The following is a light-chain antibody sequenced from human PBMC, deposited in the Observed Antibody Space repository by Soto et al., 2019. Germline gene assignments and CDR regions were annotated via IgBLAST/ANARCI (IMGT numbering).Light chain of an antibody. CDR2: DAS. J-gene: IGKJ1*01. Sequence: EIVLTQSPGTLSLSPGERATLSCRASQSVPSTYLAWYQQKPGQAPRLLIYDASNRATGIPARFSGSGSGTEFTLTISSLQSEDFAVYYCQQYNNWPWTFGQGTKVDIK. CDR3: QQYNNWPWT. V-gene: IGKV3D-15*01. CDR1: QSVPST.